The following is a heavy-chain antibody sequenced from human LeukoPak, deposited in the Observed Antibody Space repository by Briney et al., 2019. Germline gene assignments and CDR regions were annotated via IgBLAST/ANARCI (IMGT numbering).Heavy chain of an antibody. CDR1: GGSFSGYH. CDR2: INHSGST. V-gene: IGHV4-34*01. D-gene: IGHD4-17*01. Sequence: SETLSLTCAVYGGSFSGYHWSWIRQPPGKGLEWIGEINHSGSTNYNPSLKSRVTTSVDTSKNQFSLKLTSVTAADTAVYYCARDQGGVTTFWGQGTLVTVSS. J-gene: IGHJ4*02. CDR3: ARDQGGVTTF.